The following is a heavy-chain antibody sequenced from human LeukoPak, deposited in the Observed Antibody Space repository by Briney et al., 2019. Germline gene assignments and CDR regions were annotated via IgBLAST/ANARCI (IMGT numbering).Heavy chain of an antibody. D-gene: IGHD6-19*01. J-gene: IGHJ5*02. V-gene: IGHV1-46*01. CDR1: GYTFTSYY. CDR3: ARDSSGWNWFDP. Sequence: ASVKVSCKASGYTFTSYYMHWVRQAPGQGLEWMGIINPSGGSTSYAQKFQGRVTTTRDTSTSTVYMELSSLRSEDTAVYYCARDSSGWNWFDPWGQGTLVTVSS. CDR2: INPSGGST.